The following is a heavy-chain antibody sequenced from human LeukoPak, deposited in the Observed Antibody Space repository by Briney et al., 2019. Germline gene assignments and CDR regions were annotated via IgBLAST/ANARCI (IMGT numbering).Heavy chain of an antibody. J-gene: IGHJ4*02. CDR2: INSDGSST. D-gene: IGHD3-10*01. V-gene: IGHV3-74*01. Sequence: PGGSLRLSCAASGFTFSSYWMHWVRQAPGKGLVWVSRINSDGSSTSYADSVKGRFTISRDNAKNTLYLQMNSLRAEDTAVYYCASSWRDLWFGGDFDYWGQGTLVTVSS. CDR1: GFTFSSYW. CDR3: ASSWRDLWFGGDFDY.